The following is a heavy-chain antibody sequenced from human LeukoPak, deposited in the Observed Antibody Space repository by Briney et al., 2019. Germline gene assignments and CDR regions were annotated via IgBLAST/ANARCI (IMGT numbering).Heavy chain of an antibody. J-gene: IGHJ4*02. CDR3: ASASYYYDSSGYYSY. V-gene: IGHV5-51*01. CDR1: GYSFTSYW. CDR2: IYPGDSDT. D-gene: IGHD3-22*01. Sequence: GESLKISCKGSGYSFTSYWIGWVRQMPGKGLEWMGIIYPGDSDTRYSPSFQGQVTISADKSISTAYPQWSSLKASDTAMYYCASASYYYDSSGYYSYWGQGTLVTVSS.